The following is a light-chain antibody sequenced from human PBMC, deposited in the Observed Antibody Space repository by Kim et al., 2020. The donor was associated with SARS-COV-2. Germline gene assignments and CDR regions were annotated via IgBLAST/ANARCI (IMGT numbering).Light chain of an antibody. J-gene: IGKJ1*01. CDR3: LQHDSYPWT. V-gene: IGKV1-17*01. Sequence: ASVGDRVTITCRASQGIRTDLAWYQQKVGKAPKRQIYAASILQSGVPSRFSGSGLGTEFTLTIDSLQSEDFATYYCLQHDSYPWTFGQGTKVDIK. CDR1: QGIRTD. CDR2: AAS.